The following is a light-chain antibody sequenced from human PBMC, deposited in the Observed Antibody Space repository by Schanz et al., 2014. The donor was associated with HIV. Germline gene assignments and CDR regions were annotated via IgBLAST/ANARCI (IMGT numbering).Light chain of an antibody. CDR3: CSYTNINSWV. CDR2: DVS. J-gene: IGLJ3*02. Sequence: QSALTQPASVSGSPGQSITISCTGTSSDVGGYNYVSWYQQHPGKAPKLMIYDVSNRPSGVSNRFSGYKSGDTASLTISGLQAEDEADYYCCSYTNINSWVFGGGTKVTVL. CDR1: SSDVGGYNY. V-gene: IGLV2-14*03.